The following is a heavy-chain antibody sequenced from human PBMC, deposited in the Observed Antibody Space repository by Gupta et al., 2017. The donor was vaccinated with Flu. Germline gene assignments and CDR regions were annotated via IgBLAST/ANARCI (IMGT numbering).Heavy chain of an antibody. V-gene: IGHV3-73*02. CDR2: IRSKANNYAT. D-gene: IGHD2-21*01. J-gene: IGHJ4*02. CDR3: TRRAFDGRDYLFDY. CDR1: GFIFSCAT. Sequence: EVQLVESGGGLVQPGGSLKLSCAASGFIFSCATMHWVRQASGKGLEWVGHIRSKANNYATAYAASVKGRFTISRDDSKNTAYLQMNSLKTEDTAMYYCTRRAFDGRDYLFDYWGQGTLVTVSS.